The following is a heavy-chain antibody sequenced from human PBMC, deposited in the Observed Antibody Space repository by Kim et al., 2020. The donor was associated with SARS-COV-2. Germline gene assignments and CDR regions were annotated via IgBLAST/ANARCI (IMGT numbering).Heavy chain of an antibody. CDR1: GFTFSSYE. CDR3: ARVYHSSSWCGVDY. V-gene: IGHV3-48*03. Sequence: GGSLRLSCAASGFTFSSYEMNWVRQAPGKGLEWVSYISSSGSTTYYADSVKGRFTISRDNAKNSLYLQMNSLRAEDTAVYYCARVYHSSSWCGVDYWGQGTLVTVSS. CDR2: ISSSGSTT. D-gene: IGHD6-13*01. J-gene: IGHJ4*02.